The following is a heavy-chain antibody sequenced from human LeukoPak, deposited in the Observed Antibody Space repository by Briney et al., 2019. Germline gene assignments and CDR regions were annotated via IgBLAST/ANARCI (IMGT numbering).Heavy chain of an antibody. CDR2: IYYSGST. Sequence: SETLSLTCTVSGGSISSHYWSWIRQPPGKGLEWIGYIYYSGSTNYNPSLKSRVTISVDTSKNQFSLKLSSVTAADTAVYYCARTGLDYDFWSGYTLNWFDPWGQGTLATVSS. V-gene: IGHV4-59*11. J-gene: IGHJ5*02. CDR3: ARTGLDYDFWSGYTLNWFDP. D-gene: IGHD3-3*01. CDR1: GGSISSHY.